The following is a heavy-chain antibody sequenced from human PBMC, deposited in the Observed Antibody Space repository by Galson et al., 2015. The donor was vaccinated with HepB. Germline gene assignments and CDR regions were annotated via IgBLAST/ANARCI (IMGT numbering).Heavy chain of an antibody. CDR3: ARAPGEEPDIAVAGGFDY. J-gene: IGHJ4*02. D-gene: IGHD6-19*01. Sequence: SLRLSCAASGFTFSSYWMSWVRQAPGKGLEWVANIKQDGSEKYYVDSVKGRFTISRDNAKNSLYLQMNSLRAEDTAVYYCARAPGEEPDIAVAGGFDYWGQGTLVTVSS. V-gene: IGHV3-7*03. CDR2: IKQDGSEK. CDR1: GFTFSSYW.